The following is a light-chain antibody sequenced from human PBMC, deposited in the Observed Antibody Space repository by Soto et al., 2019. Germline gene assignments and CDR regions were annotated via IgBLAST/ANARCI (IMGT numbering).Light chain of an antibody. CDR2: DTS. J-gene: IGKJ5*01. V-gene: IGKV3-11*01. CDR1: RSVTTY. Sequence: DIVLTQSPVTLSLSPGDTATLSCRASRSVTTYFAWYQQKPGQAPRLLIYDTSIRATSIPARFSGSGSGTDFTLTFSSLEPEDFAVYYCQQRTNWPITFGQGTRLEMK. CDR3: QQRTNWPIT.